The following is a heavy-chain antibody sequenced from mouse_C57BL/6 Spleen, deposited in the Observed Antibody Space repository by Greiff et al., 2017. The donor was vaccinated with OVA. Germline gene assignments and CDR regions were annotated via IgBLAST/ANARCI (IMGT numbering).Heavy chain of an antibody. D-gene: IGHD1-1*01. CDR1: GFTFSNYW. CDR3: TEDYGDWYFDV. V-gene: IGHV6-3*01. Sequence: EVQLQESGGGLVQPGGSMKLSCVASGFTFSNYWMNWVRQSPEKGLEWVAQIRLKSDNYATHYAESVKGRFTISRDDSKSSVYLQMNNLRAEDTGIYYCTEDYGDWYFDVWGTGTTVTVSS. J-gene: IGHJ1*03. CDR2: IRLKSDNYAT.